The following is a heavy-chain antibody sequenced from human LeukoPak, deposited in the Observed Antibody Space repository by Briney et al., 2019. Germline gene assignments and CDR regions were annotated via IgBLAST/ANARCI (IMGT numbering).Heavy chain of an antibody. J-gene: IGHJ4*02. CDR1: GGSISSYY. D-gene: IGHD1-26*01. Sequence: PSETLSLTCTVSGGSISSYYWSWIRQPPGKGLEWIGYIYYSGSTNYNPSLKSRVTISVDTSKNQFSLKLSSVTAADTAVYYCASSKAYRGSYVFSYWGQGTLVTVSS. V-gene: IGHV4-59*01. CDR3: ASSKAYRGSYVFSY. CDR2: IYYSGST.